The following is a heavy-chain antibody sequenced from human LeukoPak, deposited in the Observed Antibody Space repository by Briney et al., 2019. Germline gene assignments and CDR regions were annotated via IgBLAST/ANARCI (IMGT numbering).Heavy chain of an antibody. CDR2: IFPSGDT. Sequence: SETLSLTCTVSGRSISDYPWSWIRQPPGKGLEWIGYIFPSGDTYYIPSLRGRVTISADTSRNQFSLTLTSVTAGDTALYYCARLADSTIANYYLDSWAQGTLVTVSS. J-gene: IGHJ4*02. CDR3: ARLADSTIANYYLDS. CDR1: GRSISDYP. D-gene: IGHD2-2*01. V-gene: IGHV4-4*09.